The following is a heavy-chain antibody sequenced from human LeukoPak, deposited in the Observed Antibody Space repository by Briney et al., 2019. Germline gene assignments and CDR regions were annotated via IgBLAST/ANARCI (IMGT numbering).Heavy chain of an antibody. D-gene: IGHD2-15*01. Sequence: GGSLRLSCTVSGIIFSNYGMSWVRQAPGKGLEWVSGISGSDAKTYYADSVKGRFSISRDNSKNTVYLQVNSLRGEDTAVYYCAKDIRGYSSGWPWFDYWGQGTLVTVSP. CDR3: AKDIRGYSSGWPWFDY. CDR1: GIIFSNYG. V-gene: IGHV3-23*01. J-gene: IGHJ4*02. CDR2: ISGSDAKT.